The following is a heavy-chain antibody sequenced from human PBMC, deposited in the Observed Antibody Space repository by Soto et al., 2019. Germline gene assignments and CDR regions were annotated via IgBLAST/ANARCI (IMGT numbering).Heavy chain of an antibody. V-gene: IGHV4-30-4*01. CDR1: GGSISSGDYY. Sequence: QVQLQESGPGLVKPSQTLSLTCTVSGGSISSGDYYWSWIRQPPGKGLEWIGYVFYSGTTYYNPSLNSRVTISVDTSKNQFPLKLSSVTAADTAVYYCARAVRGSYYDYWGQGTLVTVSS. J-gene: IGHJ4*02. D-gene: IGHD1-26*01. CDR2: VFYSGTT. CDR3: ARAVRGSYYDY.